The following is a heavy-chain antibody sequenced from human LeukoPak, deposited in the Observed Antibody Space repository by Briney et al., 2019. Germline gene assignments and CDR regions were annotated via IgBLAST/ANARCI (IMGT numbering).Heavy chain of an antibody. J-gene: IGHJ6*03. CDR1: GYSISSGYY. D-gene: IGHD3-22*01. CDR3: AGHEYYDSRGSHYYSYYYMDV. Sequence: SETLSLTCTVSGYSISSGYYWGLIRQSPGKGLQWIGSIYHSGSTYYNSSLKSRVTISVDTSKNQFSLKLSSVTAADTAVYYCAGHEYYDSRGSHYYSYYYMDVWGKGTTVTVSS. CDR2: IYHSGST. V-gene: IGHV4-38-2*02.